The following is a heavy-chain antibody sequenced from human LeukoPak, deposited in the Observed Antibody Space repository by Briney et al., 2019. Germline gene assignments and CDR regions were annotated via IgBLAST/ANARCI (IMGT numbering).Heavy chain of an antibody. CDR1: GFTFSSYW. J-gene: IGHJ6*03. V-gene: IGHV3-7*01. CDR3: ARAYSSSWYPRVYYYYYMDV. CDR2: INKDGCEK. Sequence: GGSLRLSCADSGFTFSSYWMSWVRQAPGKGLEWVANINKDGCEKYYVDSVKGRFTISRDNAKTSLYLQMNSLRAEDTAVYYCARAYSSSWYPRVYYYYYMDVWGKGTTVTVSS. D-gene: IGHD6-13*01.